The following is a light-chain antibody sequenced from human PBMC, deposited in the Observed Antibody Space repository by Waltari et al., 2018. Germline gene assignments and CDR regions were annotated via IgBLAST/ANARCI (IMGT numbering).Light chain of an antibody. CDR1: EDINNY. J-gene: IGKJ4*01. Sequence: DIQMTQSPSSLSASIGDRVTITCQASEDINNYLNWYQQKPGKAPKLLIYDASNLQVRVPSRFSGGGSGTDFTFTISSLQPGDIATYYCQQHDNLPLTFGGGTKVEIK. CDR2: DAS. CDR3: QQHDNLPLT. V-gene: IGKV1-33*01.